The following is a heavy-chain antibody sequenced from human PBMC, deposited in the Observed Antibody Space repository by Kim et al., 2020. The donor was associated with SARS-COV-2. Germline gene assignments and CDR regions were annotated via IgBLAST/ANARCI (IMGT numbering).Heavy chain of an antibody. V-gene: IGHV4-34*01. CDR1: GGSFSGYY. J-gene: IGHJ4*02. D-gene: IGHD3-10*01. CDR3: ARGAGVGTMVRGVIRPRYYFDY. Sequence: SETLSLTCAVYGGSFSGYYWSWIRQPPGKGLEWIGEINHSGSTNYNPSLKSRVTISVDTSKNQFSLKLSSVTAADTAAYYCARGAGVGTMVRGVIRPRYYFDYWGQGTLVTVSS. CDR2: INHSGST.